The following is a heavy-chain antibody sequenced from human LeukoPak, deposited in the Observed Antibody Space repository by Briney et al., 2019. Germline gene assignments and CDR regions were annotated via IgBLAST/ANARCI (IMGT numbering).Heavy chain of an antibody. CDR3: ARAKYCSGGSCYHLDY. J-gene: IGHJ4*02. Sequence: SETLSLTCAVYGGSFSGYYWSWIRQPPGKGLEWIGEINHSGSTNYNPSHKSRVTISVDTSKNQFSLKLSSVTAADTAVYYCARAKYCSGGSCYHLDYWGQGTLVTVSS. D-gene: IGHD2-15*01. CDR1: GGSFSGYY. CDR2: INHSGST. V-gene: IGHV4-34*01.